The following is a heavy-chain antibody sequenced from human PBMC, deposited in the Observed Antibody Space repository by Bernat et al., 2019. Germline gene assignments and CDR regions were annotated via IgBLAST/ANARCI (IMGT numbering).Heavy chain of an antibody. Sequence: EVQLLESGGGLVQPGGSLRLSCAASGFTFSSYAMSLVRQAPGKGLEWVSAISGSGGSTYYADSVKGRFNISRDNSKNKLYRQMNSLRAEDTAVYYCANPYYYDSSGYFGYFDYWGQGTLVTVSS. CDR3: ANPYYYDSSGYFGYFDY. CDR1: GFTFSSYA. CDR2: ISGSGGST. V-gene: IGHV3-23*01. J-gene: IGHJ4*02. D-gene: IGHD3-22*01.